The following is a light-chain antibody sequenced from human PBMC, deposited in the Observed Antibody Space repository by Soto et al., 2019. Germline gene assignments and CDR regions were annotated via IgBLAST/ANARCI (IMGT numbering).Light chain of an antibody. J-gene: IGLJ2*01. CDR2: DVS. Sequence: QSALTQPASVSGSPGQSITISCTGTSTDVGGYNYVSWYQQHPGKAPKLMIYDVSNRPSGVSNRFSASKSGNTASLTISGLQAEDEADYYCSSFSSTIPLVVFGGGTKLTVL. CDR1: STDVGGYNY. CDR3: SSFSSTIPLVV. V-gene: IGLV2-14*01.